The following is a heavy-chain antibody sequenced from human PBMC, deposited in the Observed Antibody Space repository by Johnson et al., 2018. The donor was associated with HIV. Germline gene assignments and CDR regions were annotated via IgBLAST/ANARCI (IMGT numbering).Heavy chain of an antibody. Sequence: MQLVESGGGLVQPGGSLRLSCAASGFTSTNCARHWVRQAPGISYDGSNNYYADCVTGRFTVSRDNPKNTLYLQMNSLRAEDTAVYYCAKERAYIRTFDIWGQGTLVTVSS. CDR2: ISYDGSNN. CDR3: AKERAYIRTFDI. D-gene: IGHD5-18*01. CDR1: GFTSTNCA. J-gene: IGHJ3*02. V-gene: IGHV3-30-3*01.